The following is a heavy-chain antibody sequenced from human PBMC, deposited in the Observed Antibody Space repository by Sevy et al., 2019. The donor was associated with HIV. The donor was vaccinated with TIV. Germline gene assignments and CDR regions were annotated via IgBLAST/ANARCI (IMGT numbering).Heavy chain of an antibody. J-gene: IGHJ4*02. CDR3: TKESLRGTYIRGDFDH. CDR2: ISADGINH. D-gene: IGHD3-10*02. Sequence: GGSLRLSCSALGFNFQTFDMHWIRQAPGKGPEWLAVISADGINHNYAASVKGRFTIYRDNSKSLLSLQMNSLTPNDTAVYFCTKESLRGTYIRGDFDHWGQGTLVTVSS. CDR1: GFNFQTFD. V-gene: IGHV3-30*18.